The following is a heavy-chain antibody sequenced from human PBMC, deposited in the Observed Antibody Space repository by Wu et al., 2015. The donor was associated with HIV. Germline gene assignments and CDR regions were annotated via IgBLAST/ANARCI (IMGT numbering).Heavy chain of an antibody. CDR1: GYTFSSHS. J-gene: IGHJ4*02. V-gene: IGHV1-18*01. CDR2: ISTYNGNT. Sequence: QVQLVQSGTEVKRPGSSVRVSCKASGYTFSSHSFTWVRQAPGQGLEWMGWISTYNGNTNYAQKLQGRVTMTTDTSTSTAYMELRSLRSDDTAVYYCARQTTNLDYWGQGTLVTVSS. CDR3: ARQTTNLDY. D-gene: IGHD1-7*01.